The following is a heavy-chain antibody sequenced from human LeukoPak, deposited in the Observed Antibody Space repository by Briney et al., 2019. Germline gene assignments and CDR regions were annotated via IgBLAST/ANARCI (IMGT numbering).Heavy chain of an antibody. V-gene: IGHV3-21*01. CDR3: ARDRLYYGSGSYYNEGGLDY. CDR1: GFTFSSYS. CDR2: ISSSSSYI. D-gene: IGHD3-10*01. Sequence: TGGSLRLSCAASGFTFSSYSMNWVRQAPGKGLEWVSSISSSSSYIYYADSVKGRFTISRDNAKNSLYLQMNSLRAEDTAVYYCARDRLYYGSGSYYNEGGLDYWGQGTLVTVSS. J-gene: IGHJ4*02.